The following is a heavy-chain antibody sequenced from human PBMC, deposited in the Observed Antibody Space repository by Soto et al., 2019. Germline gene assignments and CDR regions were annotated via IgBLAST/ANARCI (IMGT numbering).Heavy chain of an antibody. V-gene: IGHV4-59*01. CDR1: GGSISSYY. CDR2: IYYSGST. CDR3: ARDRQPVQH. J-gene: IGHJ1*01. Sequence: QVHLQESGPGLVKPSETLSLTCTVSGGSISSYYWNWIRQPPGKGLEWIGYIYYSGSTNYNPSLKSRVTISVDTSKNQFSLKLSSVTAADTVVYYCARDRQPVQHWGQGTLVTVSS. D-gene: IGHD5-18*01.